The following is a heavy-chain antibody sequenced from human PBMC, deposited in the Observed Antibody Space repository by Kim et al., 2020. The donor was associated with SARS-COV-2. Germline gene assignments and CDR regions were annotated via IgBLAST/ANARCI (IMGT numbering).Heavy chain of an antibody. J-gene: IGHJ4*02. V-gene: IGHV1-3*04. CDR2: INIGDGNT. Sequence: ASVKVSCKASGYIFSKNGIDWVRQGPGQRLEWMGWINIGDGNTEYSEKFYDRLTITRDTSASASYLELSRLTSEDSGVYYCARGGPFSGSGSPFDYWGQGTLVIVSS. CDR3: ARGGPFSGSGSPFDY. CDR1: GYIFSKNG. D-gene: IGHD3-10*01.